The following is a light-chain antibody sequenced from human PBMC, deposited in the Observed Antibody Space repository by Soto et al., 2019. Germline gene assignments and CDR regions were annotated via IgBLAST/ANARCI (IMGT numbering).Light chain of an antibody. Sequence: DIQLTQSPSFLSASVGDRVSITCRASQGITSFLAWYQQIPGKAPKLLIYTASTLQSGVPPRFSGSGSGTEFTLTIRSLQPKDFETYSFQQLNSYPLPFGGGPEWRSN. CDR1: QGITSF. V-gene: IGKV1-9*01. CDR2: TAS. CDR3: QQLNSYPLP. J-gene: IGKJ4*01.